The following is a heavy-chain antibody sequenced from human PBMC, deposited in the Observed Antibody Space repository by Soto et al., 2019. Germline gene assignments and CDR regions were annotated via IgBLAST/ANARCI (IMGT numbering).Heavy chain of an antibody. CDR2: IYPGDSDT. CDR1: GYSFTSYW. J-gene: IGHJ3*02. CDR3: ARWHCSGGSCYPGVGAFDI. Sequence: GESLKISCKGSGYSFTSYWIGWVRQMPGKGLEWMGIIYPGDSDTRYSPSFQGQVTISADKSISTAYLQWSSLKASDTAMYYCARWHCSGGSCYPGVGAFDIWGQGTMVTVSS. V-gene: IGHV5-51*01. D-gene: IGHD2-15*01.